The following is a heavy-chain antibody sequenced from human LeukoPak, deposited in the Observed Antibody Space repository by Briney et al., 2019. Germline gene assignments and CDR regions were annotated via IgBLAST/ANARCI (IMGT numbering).Heavy chain of an antibody. CDR3: ARGGRNCSGGSCYSHTPSYYYYYMDV. D-gene: IGHD2-15*01. J-gene: IGHJ6*03. CDR1: GGSISGFY. CDR2: VYSSGIT. V-gene: IGHV4-59*01. Sequence: SETLSLTCTVSGGSISGFYWSWIRQPPGKGLEWIGYVYSSGITNYSPSLKSRVTISVDTSKNQFSLKLSSVTAADTAVYYCARGGRNCSGGSCYSHTPSYYYYYMDVWGKGTTVTVSS.